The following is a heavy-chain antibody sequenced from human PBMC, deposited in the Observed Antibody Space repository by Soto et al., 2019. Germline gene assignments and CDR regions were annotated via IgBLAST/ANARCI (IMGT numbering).Heavy chain of an antibody. CDR3: ASTKYDSSAYYYWYLGL. CDR1: EDTFRNYA. J-gene: IGHJ2*01. CDR2: IIPIFGTA. D-gene: IGHD3-22*01. V-gene: IGHV1-69*06. Sequence: ASVKVSCKASEDTFRNYAISCVRQAPGQGPEWMGGIIPIFGTANYAQKFQGRVTITADTSANTVYLELMSLRSEDMAVYYCASTKYDSSAYYYWYLGLWGRVTLVTVSS.